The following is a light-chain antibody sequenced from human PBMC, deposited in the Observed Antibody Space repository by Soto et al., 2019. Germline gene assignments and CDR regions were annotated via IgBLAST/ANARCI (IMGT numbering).Light chain of an antibody. CDR1: SSDVGLYNY. CDR3: YSYTSSYTYV. CDR2: DVS. V-gene: IGLV2-14*01. J-gene: IGLJ1*01. Sequence: QSVLTQSASVSGSPGQSITISCTGTSSDVGLYNYVSWYQQHPGKAPKLMIYDVSSRPSGVSSRFSGSKSGNTASLTISELQAEDEADYYCYSYTSSYTYVLGTGTKVTVL.